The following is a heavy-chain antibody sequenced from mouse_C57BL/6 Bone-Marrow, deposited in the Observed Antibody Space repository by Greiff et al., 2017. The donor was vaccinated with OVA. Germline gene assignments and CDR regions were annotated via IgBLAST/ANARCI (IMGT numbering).Heavy chain of an antibody. CDR2: IDPEDGET. J-gene: IGHJ4*01. CDR1: GFNIKDYY. CDR3: ASFYGNYVGYYAMDY. V-gene: IGHV14-2*01. Sequence: EVQGVESGAELVKPGASVKLSCTASGFNIKDYYMHWVKQRTEQGLEWIGRIDPEDGETKYAPKFQGKATITAATSSNTAYLQLSSLTSEDTAVYYCASFYGNYVGYYAMDYWGQGTSVTVSS. D-gene: IGHD2-1*01.